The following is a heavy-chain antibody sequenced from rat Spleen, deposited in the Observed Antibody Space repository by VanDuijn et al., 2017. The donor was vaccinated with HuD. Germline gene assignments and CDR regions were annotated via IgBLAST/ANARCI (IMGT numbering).Heavy chain of an antibody. CDR2: ISYDGSST. J-gene: IGHJ3*01. CDR1: GFSFGDYA. D-gene: IGHD1-12*02. CDR3: ARYGSFDNWFAY. V-gene: IGHV5-17*01. Sequence: EVQLVESGGGLVQPGRSLKFSCAASGFSFGDYAMAWVRQAPKKGLEWVATISYDGSSTYYRDSVKGRFTISKDNAKSTLYLQMDSLRSEDTATYYCARYGSFDNWFAYWGQGTLVTVSS.